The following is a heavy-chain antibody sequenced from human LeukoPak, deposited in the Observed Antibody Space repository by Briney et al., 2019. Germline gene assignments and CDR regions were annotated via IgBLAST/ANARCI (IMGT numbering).Heavy chain of an antibody. CDR2: MNPNSGNT. D-gene: IGHD2-15*01. V-gene: IGHV1-8*01. CDR1: GYTFTNYN. Sequence: ASVKVSCKTSGYTFTNYNINWVRQATGQGLEWMGWMNPNSGNTGYAQKFQGRVTMTRNTSISTAYMELSSLRSEDTAVYYCARGRVCSGGTCYSGRDYFDYWGQGTLVTVSS. J-gene: IGHJ4*02. CDR3: ARGRVCSGGTCYSGRDYFDY.